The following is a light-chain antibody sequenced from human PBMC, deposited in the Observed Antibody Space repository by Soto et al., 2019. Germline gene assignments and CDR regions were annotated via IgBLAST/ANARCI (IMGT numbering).Light chain of an antibody. CDR3: HQYDDWPPYT. Sequence: EIVLTQSPATLSLSPGERATVSCRASQSVGNNLAWYQQKSGQAPRLLIYGAYTRTAGVPARFSGTGSGTDFTLTISRLESEDFAVYYCHQYDDWPPYTFGQGTKWAFK. CDR1: QSVGNN. CDR2: GAY. V-gene: IGKV3-15*01. J-gene: IGKJ2*01.